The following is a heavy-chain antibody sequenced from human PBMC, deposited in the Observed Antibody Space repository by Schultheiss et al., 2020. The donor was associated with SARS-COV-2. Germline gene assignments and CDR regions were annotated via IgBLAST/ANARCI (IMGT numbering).Heavy chain of an antibody. D-gene: IGHD6-13*01. J-gene: IGHJ4*02. CDR3: ARGRGYSTNYFDY. Sequence: GGSLRLSCAASGFTFSSYGMSWVRQAPGKGLEWVSAIGTAGDTYYPGSVKGRFTISRDNAKNSLYLQMNSLRAEDTAVYYCARGRGYSTNYFDYWGQGTLVTVSS. CDR2: IGTAGDT. V-gene: IGHV3-13*01. CDR1: GFTFSSYG.